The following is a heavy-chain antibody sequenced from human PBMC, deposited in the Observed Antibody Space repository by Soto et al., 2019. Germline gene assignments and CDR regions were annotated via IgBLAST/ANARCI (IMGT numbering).Heavy chain of an antibody. Sequence: ASVKVSCKASGGTFRSYALSWVRQAPGQGLEWMGGIIPIFGKANYAQKFQGRVTITADESTSTAYMELSSLRSEDTAVYYCAILMVRGDYGMDVWGQGTTVTVSS. V-gene: IGHV1-69*13. CDR1: GGTFRSYA. D-gene: IGHD3-10*01. CDR3: AILMVRGDYGMDV. J-gene: IGHJ6*02. CDR2: IIPIFGKA.